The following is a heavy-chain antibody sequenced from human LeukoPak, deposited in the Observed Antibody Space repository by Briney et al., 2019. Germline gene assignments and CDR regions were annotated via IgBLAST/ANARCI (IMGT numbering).Heavy chain of an antibody. J-gene: IGHJ5*02. CDR2: INHSGST. V-gene: IGHV4-34*01. CDR1: GGSFSGYY. Sequence: PSETLSLTCAVYGGSFSGYYWSWLRQPPGKGLERIGEINHSGSTNYNPSLKSRVTISVDTSKNQFSLKLSSVTAADTAVYYCARGSDCSSTSCYYTWFDPWGQGTLVTVSS. CDR3: ARGSDCSSTSCYYTWFDP. D-gene: IGHD2-2*01.